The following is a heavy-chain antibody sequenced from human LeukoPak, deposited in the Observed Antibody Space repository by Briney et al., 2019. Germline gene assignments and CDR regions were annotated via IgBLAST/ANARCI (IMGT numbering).Heavy chain of an antibody. CDR1: GFTFDDYG. CDR2: INWNGGST. J-gene: IGHJ4*02. D-gene: IGHD6-13*01. V-gene: IGHV3-20*01. CDR3: ARVGGIAAAGRVDY. Sequence: PGGSLRPSCAASGFTFDDYGMSWVRQAPGKGLEWVSGINWNGGSTGYADSVKGRFTISRDNAKNSLYLQMNSLRAEDTALYHCARVGGIAAAGRVDYWGQGTLVTVSS.